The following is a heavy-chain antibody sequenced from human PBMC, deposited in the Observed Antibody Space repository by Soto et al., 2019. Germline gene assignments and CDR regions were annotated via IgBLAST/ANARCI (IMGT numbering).Heavy chain of an antibody. CDR2: IYSNDHK. Sequence: SGPTLVNPTQTLTLTCCFSGFSFSPRGVGVGWIRQPPGKAPECLAVIYSNDHKRYNPSLQTRVSITKDTSKSQVVLTMTNMDPADTATYXCAHRHRVGTVTDGFDFWGQGILVTVSS. CDR1: GFSFSPRGVG. J-gene: IGHJ4*02. D-gene: IGHD2-21*02. V-gene: IGHV2-5*01. CDR3: AHRHRVGTVTDGFDF.